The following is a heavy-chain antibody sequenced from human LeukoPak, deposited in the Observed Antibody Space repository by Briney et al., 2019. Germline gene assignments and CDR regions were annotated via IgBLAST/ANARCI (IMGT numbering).Heavy chain of an antibody. D-gene: IGHD5-18*01. CDR3: AKDRDTAMVTFDY. J-gene: IGHJ4*02. CDR2: ISHDGSKK. V-gene: IGHV3-30*18. CDR1: GFTFSSYG. Sequence: GRSLRLSCAASGFTFSSYGMHWVRQAPGKGLEWVAVISHDGSKKYYADSVTGRFTISRDNSKNTLYLQMNSLRAEDTAVYYCAKDRDTAMVTFDYWGQGTLVTVSS.